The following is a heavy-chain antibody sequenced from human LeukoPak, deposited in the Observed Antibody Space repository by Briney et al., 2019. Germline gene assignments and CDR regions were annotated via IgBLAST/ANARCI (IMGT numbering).Heavy chain of an antibody. CDR2: IYPGDSNT. D-gene: IGHD6-19*01. CDR3: ARLTAVAGTVYYYGMDV. Sequence: GESLKISCKGSGYSFTSYWIGWVRQMPGKGLEWMGVIYPGDSNTKYSPAFQGTVTISANKSISTAYLQWSSLRASDTAMYYCARLTAVAGTVYYYGMDVWGQGTTVTVSS. CDR1: GYSFTSYW. V-gene: IGHV5-51*01. J-gene: IGHJ6*02.